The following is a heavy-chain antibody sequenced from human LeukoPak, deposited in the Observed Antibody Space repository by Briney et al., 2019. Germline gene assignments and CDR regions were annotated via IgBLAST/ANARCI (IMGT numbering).Heavy chain of an antibody. D-gene: IGHD1-26*01. Sequence: QTGGSLRLSCTTSGFTFGDYAMNWVRQAPGKGLEWVGFIRNKLSGGTAEYAASVKGRFTISRDDSKSIAFLQMNSLTTEDTAVYYCTREGTPLVITWPATLNFYYMDVWGKGTTVTVSS. CDR3: TREGTPLVITWPATLNFYYMDV. CDR1: GFTFGDYA. CDR2: IRNKLSGGTA. J-gene: IGHJ6*03. V-gene: IGHV3-49*04.